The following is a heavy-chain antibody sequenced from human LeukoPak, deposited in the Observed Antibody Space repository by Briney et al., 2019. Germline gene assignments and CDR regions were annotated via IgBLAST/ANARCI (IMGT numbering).Heavy chain of an antibody. CDR3: ARGRGYSCYSYYFDY. CDR1: GYTFTSYG. CDR2: IRAYNGNT. V-gene: IGHV1-18*04. J-gene: IGHJ4*02. Sequence: ASVKVSCKASGYTFTSYGMSWVRQAPGQGLEGMGWIRAYNGNTNYAQKLQGRVTITTDTSTTTAYMELRSLRSDDTAVYYCARGRGYSCYSYYFDYWGRGTLVTVSS. D-gene: IGHD5-12*01.